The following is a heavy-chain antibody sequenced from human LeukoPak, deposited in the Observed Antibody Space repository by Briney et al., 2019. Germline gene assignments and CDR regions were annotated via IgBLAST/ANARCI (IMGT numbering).Heavy chain of an antibody. V-gene: IGHV1-2*02. CDR2: INPNSGGT. Sequence: GASVKVSCKASGYTFTGYYMHWVRQAPGQGLEWMGWINPNSGGTNYAQKFQGRVTMTRDTSISTAYMELSRLRSDDTAVYYCARDPGGRVVSRTRPYYYMDVWGKGTTVTVSS. CDR1: GYTFTGYY. D-gene: IGHD3-3*01. J-gene: IGHJ6*03. CDR3: ARDPGGRVVSRTRPYYYMDV.